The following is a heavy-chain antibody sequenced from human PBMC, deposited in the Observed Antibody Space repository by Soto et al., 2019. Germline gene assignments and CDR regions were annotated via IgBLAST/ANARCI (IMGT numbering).Heavy chain of an antibody. Sequence: GGSLRLSCAASGFTLGDWAMHWVRQVPGKGLEWVSGFKWNSGDVGYADSVKGRFTISRDNARNSLYLQMNRLRPEDTAVYYCASVFSSRSPSCAMDFWGQATMVTVSS. CDR1: GFTLGDWA. CDR2: FKWNSGDV. J-gene: IGHJ6*02. D-gene: IGHD1-26*01. V-gene: IGHV3-9*01. CDR3: ASVFSSRSPSCAMDF.